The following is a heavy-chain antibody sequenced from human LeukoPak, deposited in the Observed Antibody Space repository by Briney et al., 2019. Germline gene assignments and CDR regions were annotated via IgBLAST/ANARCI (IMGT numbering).Heavy chain of an antibody. CDR2: IYTSGST. CDR3: ARERFLEWLLYMDV. V-gene: IGHV4-4*07. J-gene: IGHJ6*03. Sequence: SETLSLTCTVSGGSISSYYWSWIRQPAGKGLEWIGRIYTSGSTNYNPSLKSRVTMSVDTSKNQFSLKLSSVTAADTAVYYCARERFLEWLLYMDVWGKGTTVTVSS. D-gene: IGHD3-3*01. CDR1: GGSISSYY.